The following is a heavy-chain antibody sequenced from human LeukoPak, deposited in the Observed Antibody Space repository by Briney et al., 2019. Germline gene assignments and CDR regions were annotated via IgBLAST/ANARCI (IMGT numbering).Heavy chain of an antibody. Sequence: ASVKVSCKASGYTFTGYYMHWVRQAPGQGLEWMGWINPNSGGTNYAQKFQGRVTMTRDTSISIAYMELSRLRSDDTAVYYCARVGYNWNDGIDYWGQGTLVTVSS. CDR1: GYTFTGYY. D-gene: IGHD1-1*01. J-gene: IGHJ4*02. V-gene: IGHV1-2*02. CDR3: ARVGYNWNDGIDY. CDR2: INPNSGGT.